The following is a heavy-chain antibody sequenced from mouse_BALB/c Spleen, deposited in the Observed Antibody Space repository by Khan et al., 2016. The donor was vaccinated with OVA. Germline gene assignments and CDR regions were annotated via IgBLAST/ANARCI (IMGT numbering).Heavy chain of an antibody. Sequence: VQLKESGGGLVKPGGSLKLSCAASGFTFSSYALSWVRQTPEKRLEWVATISSGGSYTYYPDSVKGRFTISRDNAKNTLYLQMSSLRSEDTAMYYCARTPGYYGSNYFDYWGQGSTLTVSS. CDR3: ARTPGYYGSNYFDY. D-gene: IGHD1-1*01. J-gene: IGHJ2*01. V-gene: IGHV5-9-3*01. CDR1: GFTFSSYA. CDR2: ISSGGSYT.